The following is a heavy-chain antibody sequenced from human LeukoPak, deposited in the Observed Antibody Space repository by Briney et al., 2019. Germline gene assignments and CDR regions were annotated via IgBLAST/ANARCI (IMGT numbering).Heavy chain of an antibody. D-gene: IGHD3-16*01. V-gene: IGHV3-7*02. CDR3: ARGHYDMGV. CDR2: IIQDGSEK. CDR1: GFTFSSSW. J-gene: IGHJ6*02. Sequence: PGGSLRLSCAASGFTFSSSWLTWVRQAPGKGLEWVANIIQDGSEKYYVDSVKGRFTISKDNAKNSLYLQMNSLRAEDTALYYCARGHYDMGVWGQGTTVTVSS.